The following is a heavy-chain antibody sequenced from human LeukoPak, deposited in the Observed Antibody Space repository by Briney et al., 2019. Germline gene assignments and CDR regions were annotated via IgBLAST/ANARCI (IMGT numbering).Heavy chain of an antibody. V-gene: IGHV4-39*01. CDR2: IYYSGST. CDR1: GGSISSSSYY. CDR3: ARGKGITIFGVVSWFDP. J-gene: IGHJ5*02. D-gene: IGHD3-3*01. Sequence: SETLSLTCTVSGGSISSSSYYWGWIRQPPGKGLEWIGSIYYSGSTYYNPSLKSRVTISVDTSKNQFSLKLSSVTAADTAVYYCARGKGITIFGVVSWFDPWGQGTLVTVSS.